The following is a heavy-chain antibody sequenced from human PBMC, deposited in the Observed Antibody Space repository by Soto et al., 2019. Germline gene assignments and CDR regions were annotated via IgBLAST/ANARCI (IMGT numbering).Heavy chain of an antibody. CDR3: ARDGLTFGGD. CDR2: ISSSSAYI. J-gene: IGHJ4*02. V-gene: IGHV3-21*06. CDR1: GFTLGSST. D-gene: IGHD3-16*01. Sequence: EVHLVEAGGGLVKPGESLTPSCAAPGFTLGSSTLNWVRQPPGKGLEWVSSISSSSAYIYYAESVKGRFTISRDNARSTLYLQMNSLRLDDTAVYFCARDGLTFGGDWGQGTLVAVSS.